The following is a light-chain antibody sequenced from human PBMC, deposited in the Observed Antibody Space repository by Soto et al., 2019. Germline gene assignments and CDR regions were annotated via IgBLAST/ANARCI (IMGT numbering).Light chain of an antibody. CDR3: QQYYSYPYT. Sequence: AIRMTQSQSSLSASTGDRVTITCRASQGISSYLAWYQQKPGKAPKLLIYAASTLQSGVPSRFSGSGSGTDFTLTISCLQPEDFANYYCQQYYSYPYTFGQGTKLEIK. CDR1: QGISSY. J-gene: IGKJ2*01. CDR2: AAS. V-gene: IGKV1-8*01.